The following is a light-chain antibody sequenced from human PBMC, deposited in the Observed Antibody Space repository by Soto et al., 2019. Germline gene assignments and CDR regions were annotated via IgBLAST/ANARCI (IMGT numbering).Light chain of an antibody. CDR1: QSVSSTF. CDR3: QQYGTSLT. CDR2: GAS. V-gene: IGKV3-20*01. Sequence: EIVLTQSPGTLSLSPGERATLSCRASQSVSSTFLAWYQQKPGQTPRLLIHGASRRATGIPDRFSGSWSGTYFTLTISRLDPEDFAIYYFQQYGTSLTFGPGTKVDIK. J-gene: IGKJ3*01.